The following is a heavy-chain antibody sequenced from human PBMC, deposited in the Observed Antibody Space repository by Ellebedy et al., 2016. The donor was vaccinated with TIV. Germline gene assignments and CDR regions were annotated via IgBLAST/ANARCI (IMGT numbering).Heavy chain of an antibody. V-gene: IGHV1-2*02. J-gene: IGHJ4*02. CDR3: ARDLPGGLKNEYYFDY. Sequence: ASVKVSCXASGYTFTGYYMHWVRQAPGQGLEWMGWINPNSGGTNYAQKFQGRVTMTRDTSISTAYMELSRLRSDDTAVYYCARDLPGGLKNEYYFDYWGQGTLVTVSS. CDR1: GYTFTGYY. D-gene: IGHD1-14*01. CDR2: INPNSGGT.